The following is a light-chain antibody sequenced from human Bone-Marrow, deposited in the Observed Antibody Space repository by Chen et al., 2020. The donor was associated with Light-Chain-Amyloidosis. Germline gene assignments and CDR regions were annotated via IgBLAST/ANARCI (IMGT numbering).Light chain of an antibody. CDR2: GNN. V-gene: IGLV1-40*01. CDR3: QSYDNRLSLYVG. Sequence: QSVLTQPPSVSWAPGQKVTISCTGSSSNIGAGYDVHWYQQLPGTAPKLLVYGNNIRPTGVPDRFSGSKSGTSASLAITGLQAEDEADYYCQSYDNRLSLYVGFGGGTKLTVL. CDR1: SSNIGAGYD. J-gene: IGLJ2*01.